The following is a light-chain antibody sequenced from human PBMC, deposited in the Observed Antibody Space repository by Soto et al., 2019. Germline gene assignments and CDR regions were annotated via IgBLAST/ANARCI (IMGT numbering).Light chain of an antibody. CDR3: QQYGSSWWT. CDR1: QSVSSSY. J-gene: IGKJ1*01. CDR2: GAS. Sequence: EIVLTQSPGTLSLSPWERATLSCRASQSVSSSYLAWYQQKPGQAPRLLIYGASSRATGIPDRFSGSGSGTDFTLTISRLEPEDFAVYYCQQYGSSWWTFGQGTKVDIK. V-gene: IGKV3-20*01.